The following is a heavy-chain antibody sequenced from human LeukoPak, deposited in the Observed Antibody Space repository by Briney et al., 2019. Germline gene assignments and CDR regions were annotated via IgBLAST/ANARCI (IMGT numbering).Heavy chain of an antibody. V-gene: IGHV1-46*01. CDR2: INPSGGST. D-gene: IGHD3-22*01. Sequence: APVKVSCKASGYTFTSYYMHWVRQAPGQGLEWMGIINPSGGSTSYAQKFQGRVTMTRDMSTSTVYMELSSLRSEDTAVYYCAGTMIVPDPTILDAFDIWGQGTMVTVSS. CDR1: GYTFTSYY. J-gene: IGHJ3*02. CDR3: AGTMIVPDPTILDAFDI.